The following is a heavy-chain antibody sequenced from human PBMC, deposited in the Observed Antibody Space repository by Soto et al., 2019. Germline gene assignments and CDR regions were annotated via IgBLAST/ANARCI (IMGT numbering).Heavy chain of an antibody. CDR2: INHSGST. D-gene: IGHD3-10*01. J-gene: IGHJ4*02. CDR3: ARLKDGFANYFGSGSYSPQALTRRYYFDY. V-gene: IGHV4-34*01. Sequence: SETLSLTCAVYGGSFSGYYWSWIRQPPGKGLEWIGEINHSGSTNYNPSLKSRVTISVDTSKNQFSLKLSSVTAADTAVYYCARLKDGFANYFGSGSYSPQALTRRYYFDYWGQETLVTVSS. CDR1: GGSFSGYY.